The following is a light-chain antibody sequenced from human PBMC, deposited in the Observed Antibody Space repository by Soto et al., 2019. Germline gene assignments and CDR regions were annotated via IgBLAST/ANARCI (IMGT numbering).Light chain of an antibody. J-gene: IGLJ1*01. CDR1: SSDIGTYNL. V-gene: IGLV2-14*01. CDR3: SSYTSSSTYV. CDR2: EVF. Sequence: QSALTQPASVSGSPGQSITISCTGTSSDIGTYNLVSWYQQHPGKAPKLIIYEVFTRPSGVSGRFSGSKSGNTASLTISGLQAEDEADYYCSSYTSSSTYVFGTGTKVTVL.